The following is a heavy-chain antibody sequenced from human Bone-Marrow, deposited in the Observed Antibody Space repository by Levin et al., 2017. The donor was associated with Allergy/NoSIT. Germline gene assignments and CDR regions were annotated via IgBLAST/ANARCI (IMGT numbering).Heavy chain of an antibody. V-gene: IGHV3-66*01. CDR2: IYSGGST. CDR3: AREMSTEYDY. J-gene: IGHJ4*02. Sequence: LSLTCAASGFTVSGNYMSWARQAPGKGLEWVSVIYSGGSTHYAGSVKGRFTISRDNSKNTVYLQMNSLRVEDTAVYYCAREMSTEYDYWGQGTSVTVSS. D-gene: IGHD5/OR15-5a*01. CDR1: GFTVSGNY.